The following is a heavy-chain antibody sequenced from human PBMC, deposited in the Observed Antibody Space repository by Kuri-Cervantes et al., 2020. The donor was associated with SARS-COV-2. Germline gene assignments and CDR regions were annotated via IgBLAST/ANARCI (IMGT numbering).Heavy chain of an antibody. CDR1: GGSVSSGSYY. CDR3: ARGGSMIVVRRYFDY. Sequence: SETLSLTCTVSGGSVSSGSYYWSWIRQTPGKGLEWIGYIDYSGSTNYNPSLKSRVTISVDTSKNQFSLKLSSVTAADRAVYYCARGGSMIVVRRYFDYWGQGTLVTVSS. CDR2: IDYSGST. J-gene: IGHJ4*02. V-gene: IGHV4-61*01. D-gene: IGHD3-22*01.